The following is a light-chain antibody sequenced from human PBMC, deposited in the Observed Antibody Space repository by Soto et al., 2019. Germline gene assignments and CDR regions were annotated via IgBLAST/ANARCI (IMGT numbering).Light chain of an antibody. Sequence: DIQMTQSPSTLSASVGDRVTITCRASQSISSWLAWYQQKPGKAPKLLIYKASSLESGVPSRFSGSGSGTEFTLTISSLQPDDFATYYCQQSYSSPPKFGQGTKVDIK. V-gene: IGKV1-5*03. CDR1: QSISSW. J-gene: IGKJ1*01. CDR2: KAS. CDR3: QQSYSSPPK.